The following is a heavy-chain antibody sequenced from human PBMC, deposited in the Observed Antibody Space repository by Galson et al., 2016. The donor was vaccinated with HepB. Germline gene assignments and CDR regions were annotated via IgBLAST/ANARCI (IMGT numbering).Heavy chain of an antibody. CDR2: TFYRSTWEN. J-gene: IGHJ6*02. V-gene: IGHV6-1*01. Sequence: CAISGDSVYNNGAAWVWIRQSPSRGLEWLGRTFYRSTWENHYTGSVRNRITISPDTSRNQFSLHLNSVTPEDTAMYYCARAVMLGRGMDVWGQGTTVTVSS. CDR1: GDSVYNNGAA. CDR3: ARAVMLGRGMDV. D-gene: IGHD3-10*01.